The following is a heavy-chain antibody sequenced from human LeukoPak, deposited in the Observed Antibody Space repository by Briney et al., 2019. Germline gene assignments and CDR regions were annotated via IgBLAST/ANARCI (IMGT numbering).Heavy chain of an antibody. CDR2: ISSSSNYI. Sequence: PGGSLRLSCAASGFTFSSYSMNWVRQAPGKGLEWVSSISSSSNYIYYADSMKGRFTISRDHAKNSLYLQMHSLRAEDTAVYYCARVPGDYWGQGTLVTVSS. J-gene: IGHJ4*02. V-gene: IGHV3-21*01. CDR1: GFTFSSYS. CDR3: ARVPGDY.